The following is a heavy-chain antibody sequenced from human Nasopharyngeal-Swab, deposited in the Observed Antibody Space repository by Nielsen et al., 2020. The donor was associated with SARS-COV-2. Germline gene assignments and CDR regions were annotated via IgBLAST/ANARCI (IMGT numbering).Heavy chain of an antibody. CDR1: GGTFNIYG. V-gene: IGHV1-69*13. J-gene: IGHJ4*02. CDR3: AGPAVACTGFDD. CDR2: IIPIFDTP. D-gene: IGHD6-19*01. Sequence: SVKVSCKASGGTFNIYGFTWVRQAPGQGLEWMGGIIPIFDTPHYAQKFQGGVTITADESKSTAYMELSILRSEDTAVYYCAGPAVACTGFDDWGQGTLVTVSS.